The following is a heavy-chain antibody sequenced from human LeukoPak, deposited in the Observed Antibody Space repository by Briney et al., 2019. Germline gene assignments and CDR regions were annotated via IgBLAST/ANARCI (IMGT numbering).Heavy chain of an antibody. CDR3: ARGRANGAFDI. CDR1: GGSISSYY. CDR2: IYYSGST. Sequence: SETLSLTSTVSGGSISSYYWSWIRQPPGKGLEWIGYIYYSGSTNYNPSLKSRVTISVDTSKNQFSLKLSSVTAADTAVYYCARGRANGAFDIWGQGTMVTVSS. V-gene: IGHV4-59*01. J-gene: IGHJ3*02.